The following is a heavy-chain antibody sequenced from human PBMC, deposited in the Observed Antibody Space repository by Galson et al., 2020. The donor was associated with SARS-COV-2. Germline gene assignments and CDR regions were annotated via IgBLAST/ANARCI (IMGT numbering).Heavy chain of an antibody. J-gene: IGHJ6*04. Sequence: ASVKVSCKASGYTFTSYGISWVRQAPGQGLEWMGWISAYNGNTNYAQKLQGRVTMTTDTSTSTAYMELRSLRSDDTAVYYCARGVVMVRGVTNYYYYYGMDVWGKGTTVTVSS. V-gene: IGHV1-18*01. CDR2: ISAYNGNT. CDR3: ARGVVMVRGVTNYYYYYGMDV. CDR1: GYTFTSYG. D-gene: IGHD3-10*01.